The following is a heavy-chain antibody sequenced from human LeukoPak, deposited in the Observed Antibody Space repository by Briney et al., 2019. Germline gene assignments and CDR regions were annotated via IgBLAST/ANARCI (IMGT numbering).Heavy chain of an antibody. J-gene: IGHJ4*02. V-gene: IGHV3-48*01. CDR1: GFTFDDYD. CDR2: ISSSSSTI. CDR3: ARDDYDFWSGFPPFDY. Sequence: GGSLRLSCAASGFTFDDYDMSWVRQAPGKGLEWVSYISSSSSTIYYADSVKGRFTISRDNAKNSLYLQMNSLRAEDTAVYYCARDDYDFWSGFPPFDYWGQGTLVTVSS. D-gene: IGHD3-3*01.